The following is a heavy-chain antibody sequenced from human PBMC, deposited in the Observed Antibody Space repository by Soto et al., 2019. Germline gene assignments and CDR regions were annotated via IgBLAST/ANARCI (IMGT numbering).Heavy chain of an antibody. CDR2: TYYRSKWST. J-gene: IGHJ4*02. CDR3: ARALAGSYDY. Sequence: QTLSLTCAISGDSVSSKSATLNWIRQAPSRGLEWLGRTYYRSKWSTDYAVSLRGRITVSPDSSKNQFSLRLTSLTPEDTAVYYCARALAGSYDYWGQGTLVTVSS. V-gene: IGHV6-1*01. D-gene: IGHD3-10*01. CDR1: GDSVSSKSAT.